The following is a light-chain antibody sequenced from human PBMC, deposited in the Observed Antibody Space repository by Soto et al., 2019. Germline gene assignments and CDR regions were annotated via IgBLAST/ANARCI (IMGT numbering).Light chain of an antibody. V-gene: IGKV3-11*01. CDR3: QQRSNWPT. J-gene: IGKJ3*01. Sequence: TQSPATLSLSPGEGATLSCRASQSVSSYLAWYQQKPGQAPRLLIYDASNRATGIPARFSGSGSGTDFTLTISSLEPEDFAVYYCQQRSNWPTFGPGTKVDIK. CDR2: DAS. CDR1: QSVSSY.